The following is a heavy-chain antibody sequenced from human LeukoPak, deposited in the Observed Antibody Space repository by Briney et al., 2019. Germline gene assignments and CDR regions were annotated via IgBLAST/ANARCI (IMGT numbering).Heavy chain of an antibody. Sequence: GGSLRLSCAASGFTVSSNYMSWVRQAPGKGLEWVSVIYSGGSTYYADSVKGRFTISRDNSKNTVYLQMNSQRAEDTAVYYCANARMVVAGTYYFDDWGQGTLVTVSS. CDR1: GFTVSSNY. CDR2: IYSGGST. J-gene: IGHJ4*02. CDR3: ANARMVVAGTYYFDD. D-gene: IGHD6-19*01. V-gene: IGHV3-66*01.